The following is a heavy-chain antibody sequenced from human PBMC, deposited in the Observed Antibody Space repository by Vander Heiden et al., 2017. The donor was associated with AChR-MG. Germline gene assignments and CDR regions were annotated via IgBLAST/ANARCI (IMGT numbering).Heavy chain of an antibody. Sequence: EVQLVEYGGGLVPPGRSLRLHCAASGFTLDYYSLVCVRQAPGKSLEWVSGISWNSAFIGYADSVKGRFTSSRDNAKNSLYLQMSSLRVEDTAVYFCARARGEDSSVYFLDFWGQGTLVTVSS. J-gene: IGHJ4*02. V-gene: IGHV3-9*01. D-gene: IGHD3-22*01. CDR1: GFTLDYYS. CDR2: ISWNSAFI. CDR3: ARARGEDSSVYFLDF.